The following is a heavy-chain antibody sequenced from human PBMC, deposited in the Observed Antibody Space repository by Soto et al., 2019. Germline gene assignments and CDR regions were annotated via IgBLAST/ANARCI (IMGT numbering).Heavy chain of an antibody. CDR1: GFTFSSYA. CDR3: AKFPLIIEVAQSGMDV. D-gene: IGHD6-19*01. V-gene: IGHV3-23*01. CDR2: ISGSGGST. J-gene: IGHJ6*02. Sequence: GGSLRLSCAASGFTFSSYAMSWVRQAPGKGLEWVSAISGSGGSTYYADSVKGRFTISRDNSKNTLYLQMNSLRAEDTAVYYCAKFPLIIEVAQSGMDVWGQGTTVTVSS.